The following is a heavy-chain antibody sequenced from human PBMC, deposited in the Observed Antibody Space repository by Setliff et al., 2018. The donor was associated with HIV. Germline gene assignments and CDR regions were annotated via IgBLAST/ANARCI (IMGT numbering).Heavy chain of an antibody. V-gene: IGHV4-38-2*01. J-gene: IGHJ2*01. CDR2: IYHSGST. D-gene: IGHD2-21*02. CDR3: ARHDGAYCGGDCYLLWYFDL. CDR1: GYSINSGYY. Sequence: SETLSLTCAVSGYSINSGYYWGWIRQPPGKGLEWIGSIYHSGSTYYNPSLKSRVTISVDTSKNQFSLKLSSVTAADTAVYYCARHDGAYCGGDCYLLWYFDLWGRGTLVTVSS.